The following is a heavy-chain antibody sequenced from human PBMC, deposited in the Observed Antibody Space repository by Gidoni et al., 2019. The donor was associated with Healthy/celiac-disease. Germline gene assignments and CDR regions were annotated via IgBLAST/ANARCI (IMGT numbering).Heavy chain of an antibody. Sequence: EVQLVQSGAEVKKPGESLKISCKGSGYSFTSYWTVWVRQMPGKGREWVGIIYPGDSDTRYSPSFQGQVTISADKSISTAYLQWSSLKASDTAMYYCARSTTVTSDAFDIWGQGTMVTVSS. CDR2: IYPGDSDT. V-gene: IGHV5-51*01. CDR3: ARSTTVTSDAFDI. D-gene: IGHD4-17*01. CDR1: GYSFTSYW. J-gene: IGHJ3*02.